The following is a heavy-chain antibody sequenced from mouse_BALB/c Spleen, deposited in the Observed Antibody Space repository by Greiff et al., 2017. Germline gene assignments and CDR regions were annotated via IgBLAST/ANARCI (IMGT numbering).Heavy chain of an antibody. Sequence: VQLQQSGPELVKPGASVKISCKASGYTFTDYNMHWVKQSHGKSLEWIGYIYPYNGGTGYNQKFKSKATLTVDNSSSTAYMELRSLTSEDSAVYYCASPGTGGAMDYWGQGTSVTVSS. CDR3: ASPGTGGAMDY. CDR2: IYPYNGGT. V-gene: IGHV1S29*02. J-gene: IGHJ4*01. CDR1: GYTFTDYN. D-gene: IGHD2-14*01.